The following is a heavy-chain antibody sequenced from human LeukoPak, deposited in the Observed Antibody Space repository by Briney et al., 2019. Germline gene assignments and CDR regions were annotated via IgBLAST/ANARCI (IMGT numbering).Heavy chain of an antibody. D-gene: IGHD3-22*01. J-gene: IGHJ4*02. CDR3: ARIGMYYYDSSGYLLENPFDY. Sequence: GGSLRLSCAASGFTFSSYSMNWVRQAPGKGLEWVSYISSSSSTIYYADSVKGRFTISRDNAKNSLYLQMNSLRAEDTAVYYCARIGMYYYDSSGYLLENPFDYWGQGTLVTVSS. CDR2: ISSSSSTI. V-gene: IGHV3-48*01. CDR1: GFTFSSYS.